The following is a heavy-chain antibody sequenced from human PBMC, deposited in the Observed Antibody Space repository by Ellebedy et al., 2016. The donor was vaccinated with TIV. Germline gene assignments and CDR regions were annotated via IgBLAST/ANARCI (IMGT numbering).Heavy chain of an antibody. Sequence: SETLSLXCAVYGGSFSGYYWSWIRQPPGKGLEWIGEIIHSGSTNYNPSLKSRVTISVDTSKNQFSLKLSSVTAADTAVYYCAKSLHYSSSSFFDFWGQGTLVTVSS. CDR2: IIHSGST. CDR1: GGSFSGYY. V-gene: IGHV4-34*12. D-gene: IGHD6-6*01. CDR3: AKSLHYSSSSFFDF. J-gene: IGHJ4*02.